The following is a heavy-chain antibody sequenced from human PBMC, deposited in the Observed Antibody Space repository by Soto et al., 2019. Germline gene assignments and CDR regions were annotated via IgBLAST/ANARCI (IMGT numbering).Heavy chain of an antibody. CDR3: ARGRLAVAGTTDAFDI. CDR1: GGTFSSYT. J-gene: IGHJ3*02. Sequence: QVQLVQSGAEVQKPGSSVKVSCKASGGTFSSYTISWVRQAPGQGLEWMGRIIPILGIANYAQKFQGRVTITADKSTSTAYMELSRLRTEDTAVYYCARGRLAVAGTTDAFDIWGQGTMVTVSS. D-gene: IGHD6-19*01. CDR2: IIPILGIA. V-gene: IGHV1-69*02.